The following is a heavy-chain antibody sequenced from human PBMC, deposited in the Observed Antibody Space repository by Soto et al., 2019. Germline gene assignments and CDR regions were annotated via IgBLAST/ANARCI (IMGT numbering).Heavy chain of an antibody. CDR2: ISGSDGST. J-gene: IGHJ4*02. Sequence: GGSLRLSCVASGFSFSSYAMSWVRQAPGKGLEWVSVISGSDGSTHYADSVKGRFSISRDTSRNTVYLQMNNLRADDTAIYYCAKWTYLDFWGQGTRVTVSS. CDR1: GFSFSSYA. D-gene: IGHD5-12*01. CDR3: AKWTYLDF. V-gene: IGHV3-23*01.